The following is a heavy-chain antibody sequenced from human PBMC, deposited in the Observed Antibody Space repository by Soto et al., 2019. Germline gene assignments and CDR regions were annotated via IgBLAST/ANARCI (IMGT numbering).Heavy chain of an antibody. J-gene: IGHJ5*02. Sequence: GASVKVSCKASGYTFTGYYMHWVRQAPGQGLEWMGWINPNSGGTNYAQKFQGRVTMTRDTSISTAYMELSRLRSDDTAVYYCARGGSCTSCYGSWFDPWGQGTLVTVSS. CDR2: INPNSGGT. CDR3: ARGGSCTSCYGSWFDP. D-gene: IGHD2-2*01. CDR1: GYTFTGYY. V-gene: IGHV1-2*02.